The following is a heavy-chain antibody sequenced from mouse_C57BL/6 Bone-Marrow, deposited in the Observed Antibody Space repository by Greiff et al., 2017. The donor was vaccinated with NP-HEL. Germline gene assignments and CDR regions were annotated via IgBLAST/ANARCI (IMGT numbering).Heavy chain of an antibody. CDR3: ADMMVTNEDYAMGY. V-gene: IGHV1-64*01. CDR1: GYTFTSYW. Sequence: QVQLQQPGAELVKPGASVKLSCKASGYTFTSYWMHWVKQRPGQGLEWIGMIHPNSGSTNYNEKFKSKATLTVDKSSSTAYMQLSSLTSEDSAVYYCADMMVTNEDYAMGYWGQGTSVTVSS. D-gene: IGHD2-3*01. J-gene: IGHJ4*01. CDR2: IHPNSGST.